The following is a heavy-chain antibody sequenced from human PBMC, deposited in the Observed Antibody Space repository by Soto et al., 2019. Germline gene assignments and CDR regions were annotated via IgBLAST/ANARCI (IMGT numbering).Heavy chain of an antibody. D-gene: IGHD6-19*01. J-gene: IGHJ4*02. CDR1: GFTFSSYG. CDR3: AKPPGGWYPPFDY. Sequence: QVQLVESGGGVVQPGRSLRLSCAASGFTFSSYGMHWVRQAPGKGLEWVAVISYDGSNKYYADSVKGRFPISRDNSKNTLYLQMNSLRAEDTAVYYCAKPPGGWYPPFDYWGQGTLVTVSS. CDR2: ISYDGSNK. V-gene: IGHV3-30*18.